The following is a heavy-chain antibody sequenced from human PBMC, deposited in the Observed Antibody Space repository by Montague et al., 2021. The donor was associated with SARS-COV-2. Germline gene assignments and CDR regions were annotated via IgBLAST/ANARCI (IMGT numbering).Heavy chain of an antibody. D-gene: IGHD3-22*01. Sequence: SETLSLTCSILVSSNTGADRKSTRLHSSDHSLSYAVVILHTGNTNYSPSLKSRVYISLDKSKQQSSLRLNSVTAADTAVYYCSSPIEVSGYYRPFDYWGQGILVTVSS. J-gene: IGHJ4*02. CDR2: ILHTGNT. V-gene: IGHV4-34*12. CDR3: SSPIEVSGYYRPFDY. CDR1: VSSNTGADR.